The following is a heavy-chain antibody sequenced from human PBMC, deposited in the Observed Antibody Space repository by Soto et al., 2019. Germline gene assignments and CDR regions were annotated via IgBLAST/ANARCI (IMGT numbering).Heavy chain of an antibody. CDR2: INPNTGGT. CDR1: GYSFTAYY. D-gene: IGHD5-12*01. Sequence: ASVKVSCKASGYSFTAYYIHWVRQAPGQGLEWMGWINPNTGGTNYAQKFQGLVTMTRDTSVNTVFLEMSRLTSGGTAVYYCARDFSGTNTLNFDFWGQGALVTVSS. V-gene: IGHV1-2*02. CDR3: ARDFSGTNTLNFDF. J-gene: IGHJ4*02.